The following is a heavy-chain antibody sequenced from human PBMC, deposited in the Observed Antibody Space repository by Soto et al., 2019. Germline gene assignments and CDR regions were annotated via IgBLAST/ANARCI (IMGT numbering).Heavy chain of an antibody. V-gene: IGHV1-69*12. CDR3: ARGGTVVVVTAHAFDI. J-gene: IGHJ3*02. Sequence: QVQLVQSGAEVKKPGSSVKVSCKASGGTFSSYAISWVRQAPGQGLEWMGGIIPIFGTANYAQKFQGRVTITADESPSTAYMGLSSLRSEDTAAYYCARGGTVVVVTAHAFDIWGQGTMVAVSS. CDR2: IIPIFGTA. D-gene: IGHD2-21*02. CDR1: GGTFSSYA.